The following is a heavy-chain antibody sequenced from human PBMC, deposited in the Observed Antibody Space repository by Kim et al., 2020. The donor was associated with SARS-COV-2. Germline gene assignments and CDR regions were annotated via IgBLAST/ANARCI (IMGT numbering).Heavy chain of an antibody. CDR3: ARGLAHYYETSGYYYVMWFDP. V-gene: IGHV4-34*01. D-gene: IGHD3-22*01. CDR1: GGSFSDYY. J-gene: IGHJ5*02. CDR2: INHSGST. Sequence: SETLSLTCAVSGGSFSDYYWTWIRQSPGKGLEWIGEINHSGSTDYNPSLKSRVTISVDTSKNHFSLKLSSLTAADTAVYYCARGLAHYYETSGYYYVMWFDPWGQGTLVTVSS.